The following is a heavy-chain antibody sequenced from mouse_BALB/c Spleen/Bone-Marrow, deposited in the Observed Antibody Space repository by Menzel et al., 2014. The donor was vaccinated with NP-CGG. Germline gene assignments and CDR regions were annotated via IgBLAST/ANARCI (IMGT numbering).Heavy chain of an antibody. CDR2: ISTYSGNT. CDR3: ARGNRYDGAWFAY. J-gene: IGHJ3*01. Sequence: QVQLQQSGPELVRPGVSVKISRKGSGYTFTDYAMHWVKQSHAKSLEWIGVISTYSGNTNYNQKFKGKATMTVDKSFSTAYMELARLTSEDSAIYYCARGNRYDGAWFAYWGQGTLVTVSA. V-gene: IGHV1-67*01. D-gene: IGHD2-14*01. CDR1: GYTFTDYA.